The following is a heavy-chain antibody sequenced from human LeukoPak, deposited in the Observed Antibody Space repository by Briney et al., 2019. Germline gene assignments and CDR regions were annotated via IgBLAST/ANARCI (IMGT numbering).Heavy chain of an antibody. D-gene: IGHD3-22*01. CDR2: IKQDGSAK. CDR1: GFTFSSYW. J-gene: IGHJ5*02. Sequence: PGGSLRLSCTASGFTFSSYWMSWVRQAPGKGLEWVANIKQDGSAKYYVDSVKDRFTISRDNAKNSLYLQRNSLRAEDTAVYYCAQECVDSSGYYYVPNWFDPWGQGTLVTVSS. V-gene: IGHV3-7*01. CDR3: AQECVDSSGYYYVPNWFDP.